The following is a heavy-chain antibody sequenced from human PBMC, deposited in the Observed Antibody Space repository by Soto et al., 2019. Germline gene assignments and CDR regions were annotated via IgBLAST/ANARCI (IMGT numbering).Heavy chain of an antibody. D-gene: IGHD1-1*01. CDR2: TYYRSKWYN. V-gene: IGHV6-1*01. J-gene: IGHJ6*03. Sequence: KQSQTLSLTCAISGDSVSSNSAAWNWIRQSPSRGLEWLGRTYYRSKWYNDYAVSVKSRITINPDTSKNQFSLQLNSVTPEDTAVYYCARDESYWNDVYYYYYMDVWGKGTTVTVSS. CDR3: ARDESYWNDVYYYYYMDV. CDR1: GDSVSSNSAA.